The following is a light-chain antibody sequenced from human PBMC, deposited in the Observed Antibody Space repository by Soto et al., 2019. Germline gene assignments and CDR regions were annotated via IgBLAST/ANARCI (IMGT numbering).Light chain of an antibody. CDR3: SSYTSSSAGV. Sequence: QSVLTQPASVSGSPGQSITISCTGTSSDVGGYNYVSWQQQHTGKAPKLMSYEVSNRPSGDSDRFSGSKSGGTASLTISVRQGEDDADYYCSSYTSSSAGVVGSGTDATVL. CDR1: SSDVGGYNY. CDR2: EVS. V-gene: IGLV2-14*01. J-gene: IGLJ1*01.